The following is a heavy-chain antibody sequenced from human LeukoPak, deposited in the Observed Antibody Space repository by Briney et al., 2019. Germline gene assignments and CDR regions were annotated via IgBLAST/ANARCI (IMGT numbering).Heavy chain of an antibody. J-gene: IGHJ6*02. CDR2: IYYSGST. D-gene: IGHD2-2*01. V-gene: IGHV4-31*03. CDR1: GGSISSGGYY. Sequence: PSRTLSLTCTVSGGSISSGGYYWSWIRQHPGKGLEWIGYIYYSGSTYYNPSLKSRVTISVDTSKNQFSLKLSSVTAADTAVYYCARDRLILGYCSSTSCLTDDYYYGMDVWGQGTTVTVSS. CDR3: ARDRLILGYCSSTSCLTDDYYYGMDV.